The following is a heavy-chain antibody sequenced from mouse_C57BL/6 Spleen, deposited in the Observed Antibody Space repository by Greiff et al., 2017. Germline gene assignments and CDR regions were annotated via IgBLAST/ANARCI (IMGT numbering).Heavy chain of an antibody. D-gene: IGHD1-3*01. CDR1: GYTFTDYY. CDR3: ARSGNPSFDY. V-gene: IGHV1-26*01. CDR2: INPNNGGT. Sequence: EVKLMESGPELVKPGASVKISCKASGYTFTDYYMNWVKQSHGKSLEWIGDINPNNGGTSYNQKFKGKATLTVDKSSSTAYMELRSLTSEDSAVYYCARSGNPSFDYWGQGTTLTVSS. J-gene: IGHJ2*01.